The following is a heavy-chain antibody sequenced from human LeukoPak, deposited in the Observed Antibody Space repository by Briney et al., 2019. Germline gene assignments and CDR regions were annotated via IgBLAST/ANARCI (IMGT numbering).Heavy chain of an antibody. D-gene: IGHD2-21*02. J-gene: IGHJ5*02. Sequence: GGSLRLSCAASAFTFSDYWMTWVRQAPGKGLEWVSGVSGSGGSTVYTDSVKGRFTISRDNSKNTLYLQMGSLRPEDMAVYYCARGRLVVTAIDLWGQGTLVTVSS. CDR3: ARGRLVVTAIDL. V-gene: IGHV3-23*01. CDR2: VSGSGGST. CDR1: AFTFSDYW.